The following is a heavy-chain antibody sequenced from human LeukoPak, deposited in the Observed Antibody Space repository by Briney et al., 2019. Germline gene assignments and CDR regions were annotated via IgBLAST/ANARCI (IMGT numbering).Heavy chain of an antibody. CDR3: ARHIPEWLAGMDV. V-gene: IGHV4-4*09. Sequence: SETLSLTCTVSGGSISSYYWSWIRQPPGKGLEGIGYIYTSGSTNYNPSLKSRVTISVDTSKNQFSLKLSSVTAADTAVYYCARHIPEWLAGMDVWGKGTTVTVSS. CDR1: GGSISSYY. J-gene: IGHJ6*04. D-gene: IGHD3-3*01. CDR2: IYTSGST.